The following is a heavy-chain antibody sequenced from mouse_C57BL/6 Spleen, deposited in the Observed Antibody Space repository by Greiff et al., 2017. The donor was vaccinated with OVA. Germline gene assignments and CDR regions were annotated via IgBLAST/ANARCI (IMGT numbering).Heavy chain of an antibody. D-gene: IGHD2-10*01. CDR2: IYPRDGST. J-gene: IGHJ4*01. V-gene: IGHV1-78*01. CDR3: ARYHAYYYAMDY. Sequence: VHLVESDAELVKPGASVKISCKVSGYTFTDHTIHWMKQRPEQGLEWIGYIYPRDGSTKYNEKFKGKATLTADKYSSTAYMQLNSLTSEDSAVYFCARYHAYYYAMDYWGQGTSVTVSS. CDR1: GYTFTDHT.